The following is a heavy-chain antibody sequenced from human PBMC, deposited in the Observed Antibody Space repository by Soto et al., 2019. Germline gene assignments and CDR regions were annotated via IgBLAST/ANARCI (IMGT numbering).Heavy chain of an antibody. CDR1: GYNFVKYG. Sequence: GASGKVSRKASGYNFVKYGFAWVRHAPGQGLEWMGWISPYSGNTHYASKVQGRLTMTTDTSTSTAYMDLGSLTSDDTAVYYCAMVDNYVTPTRQDVWGQVTTVTVSS. D-gene: IGHD3-16*01. CDR3: AMVDNYVTPTRQDV. J-gene: IGHJ6*02. V-gene: IGHV1-18*01. CDR2: ISPYSGNT.